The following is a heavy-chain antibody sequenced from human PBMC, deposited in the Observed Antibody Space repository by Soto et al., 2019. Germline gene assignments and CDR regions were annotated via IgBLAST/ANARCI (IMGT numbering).Heavy chain of an antibody. J-gene: IGHJ4*02. Sequence: SETLSLTCTVSGGSISSGGYYWSWVRQHPGKGLEWIGYIYYSGSTYYNPSLKSRVTISVDTSKNQFSLKLSSVTAADTAVYYCACGRGYYFDYWGQGTLVTVSS. CDR2: IYYSGST. V-gene: IGHV4-31*03. CDR3: ACGRGYYFDY. D-gene: IGHD1-26*01. CDR1: GGSISSGGYY.